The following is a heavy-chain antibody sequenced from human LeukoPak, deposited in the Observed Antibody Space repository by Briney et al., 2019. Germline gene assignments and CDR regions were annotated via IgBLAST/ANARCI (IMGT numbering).Heavy chain of an antibody. Sequence: GGSLRLSCAASGFTFSSYSMNWVRQAPGKGLEWVSSISSSSSYIYYADSVKGRFTISRDNAKNSLYLQMNSLRAEDTAVYYRASGSSGYHLAFPLDYWGQETLVTVSS. D-gene: IGHD3-22*01. CDR1: GFTFSSYS. CDR3: ASGSSGYHLAFPLDY. V-gene: IGHV3-21*01. J-gene: IGHJ4*02. CDR2: ISSSSSYI.